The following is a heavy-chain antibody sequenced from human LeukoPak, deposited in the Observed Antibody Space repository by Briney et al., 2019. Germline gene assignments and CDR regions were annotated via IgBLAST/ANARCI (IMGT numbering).Heavy chain of an antibody. CDR1: GFTVSNNY. CDR2: IYGGGST. CDR3: AGKNIVVVTASLHYGFDP. Sequence: PGGSLRLSCAASGFTVSNNYMIWVRQAPGKGLEWVSVIYGGGSTYYADSVKGRFTISRDNSKNTLYLQMNSLRAEDTAVYYCAGKNIVVVTASLHYGFDPWGQGTLVTVSS. D-gene: IGHD2-21*02. J-gene: IGHJ5*02. V-gene: IGHV3-66*01.